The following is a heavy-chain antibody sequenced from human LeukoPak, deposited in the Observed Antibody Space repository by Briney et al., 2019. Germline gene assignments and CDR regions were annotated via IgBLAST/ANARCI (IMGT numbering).Heavy chain of an antibody. Sequence: GGSLRLSCAASGFTFSSYWMHWVRQAPGKGLVWVSRINSDGSSTSYADSVKGRFTISRDNAKNTLYLQMNSLRAEDTAVYYCAMGPYYYDSRGYYYWGQGTLVTVSS. CDR2: INSDGSST. J-gene: IGHJ4*02. D-gene: IGHD3-22*01. V-gene: IGHV3-74*01. CDR3: AMGPYYYDSRGYYY. CDR1: GFTFSSYW.